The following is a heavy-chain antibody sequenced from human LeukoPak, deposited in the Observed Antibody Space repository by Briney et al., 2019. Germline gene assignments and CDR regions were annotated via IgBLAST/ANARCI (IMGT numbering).Heavy chain of an antibody. CDR1: GGSISSGDYY. CDR2: IYRSGHT. D-gene: IGHD1-26*01. Sequence: SETLSLTCTVSGGSISSGDYYWSWIRQPPGKGLEWIGYIYRSGHTYYNPSLKSRVSISVDTSKNQFSLKLSSVTAADTAVYYCARDWDSNWFDPWGQGTLVTVSS. J-gene: IGHJ5*02. CDR3: ARDWDSNWFDP. V-gene: IGHV4-30-4*01.